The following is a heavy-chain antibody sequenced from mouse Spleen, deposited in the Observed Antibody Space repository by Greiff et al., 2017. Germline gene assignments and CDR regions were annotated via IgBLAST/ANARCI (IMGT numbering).Heavy chain of an antibody. CDR2: INPGSGGT. CDR1: GYVFTNYL. J-gene: IGHJ1*03. CDR3: ARWDWYFDV. V-gene: IGHV1-54*01. Sequence: VQLQESGIELVRPGTSVKVSCKASGYVFTNYLIEWVKQRPGQGLEWIGVINPGSGGTKYNENFKDKATLTLDKSSSTAYMLLSSLTSEDSAVYFCARWDWYFDVWGTGTTVTVSS.